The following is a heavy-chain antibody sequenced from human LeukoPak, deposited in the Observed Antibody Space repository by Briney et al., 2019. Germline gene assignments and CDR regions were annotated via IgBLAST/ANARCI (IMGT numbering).Heavy chain of an antibody. CDR2: IKTKSDDETT. J-gene: IGHJ4*02. V-gene: IGHV3-15*01. CDR3: AKDSSAWSRDS. Sequence: PGGSLRLSCAAFGFIFSHALMSWVRQAPGKGLEWVGRIKTKSDDETTDYAAPVKGRFTISRDDSKNTLYLQMNSLRVDDTAVYYCAKDSSAWSRDSWGQGTLVTVSS. CDR1: GFIFSHAL. D-gene: IGHD6-19*01.